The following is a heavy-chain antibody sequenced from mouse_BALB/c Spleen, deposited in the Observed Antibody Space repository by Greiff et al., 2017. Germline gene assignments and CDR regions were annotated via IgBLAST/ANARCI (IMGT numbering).Heavy chain of an antibody. Sequence: VQLQQSGAELVRPGASVKLSCNASGFTITDYYMHWVKQRPEQGLVWIGWIDTENGNTIYDPKFKGQASITADTSSNTAYLQLSSLTTEDTAVYYCACSLPFYGSGYNYAMDYWGQGTSVTVSS. V-gene: IGHV14-1*02. CDR3: ACSLPFYGSGYNYAMDY. J-gene: IGHJ4*01. CDR1: GFTITDYY. CDR2: IDTENGNT. D-gene: IGHD1-1*01.